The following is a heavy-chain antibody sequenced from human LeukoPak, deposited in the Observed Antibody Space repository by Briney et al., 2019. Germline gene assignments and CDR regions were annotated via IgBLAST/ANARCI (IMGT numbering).Heavy chain of an antibody. CDR3: ARDDYGDYSFDY. Sequence: SETLSLTCTVSGGSISSSSYYWGWIRQPPAKGLEWIGSIYYSGSTYYNPSLKSRVTISVDTSKNQFSLKLSSVTAADTAVYYCARDDYGDYSFDYWGQGTLVTVSS. D-gene: IGHD4-17*01. J-gene: IGHJ4*02. V-gene: IGHV4-39*07. CDR2: IYYSGST. CDR1: GGSISSSSYY.